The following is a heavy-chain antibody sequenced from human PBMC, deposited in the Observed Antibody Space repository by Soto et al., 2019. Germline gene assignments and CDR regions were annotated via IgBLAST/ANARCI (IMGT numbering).Heavy chain of an antibody. D-gene: IGHD1-7*01. Sequence: GGSLRLSCAASGFTVSSNYMSWVRQAPGKGLEWVSVIYSGGSTYYADSVKGRFTISRDNSKNTLYLQMNSLRAEDTAVYYCARDGWAGRVKLDLFAFDIWGQGTMVTVSS. CDR2: IYSGGST. J-gene: IGHJ3*02. V-gene: IGHV3-66*01. CDR1: GFTVSSNY. CDR3: ARDGWAGRVKLDLFAFDI.